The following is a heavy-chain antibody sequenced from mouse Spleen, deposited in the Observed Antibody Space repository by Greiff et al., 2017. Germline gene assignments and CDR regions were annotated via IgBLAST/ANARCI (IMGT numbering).Heavy chain of an antibody. CDR3: ARRVPLGRLAY. Sequence: EVQLQQSGPELVKPGASVKIPCKASGYTFTDYNMDWVKQSHGKSLEWIGYINPNNGGTIYTPKFQGKATLTVATSSSPAYLELRSLTSEDTAVFYCARRVPLGRLAYWGQGTTLTVSA. V-gene: IGHV1-18*01. D-gene: IGHD3-1*01. J-gene: IGHJ2*01. CDR1: GYTFTDYN. CDR2: INPNNGGT.